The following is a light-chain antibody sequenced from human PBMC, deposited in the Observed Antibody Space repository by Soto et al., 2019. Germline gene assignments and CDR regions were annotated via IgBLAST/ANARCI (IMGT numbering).Light chain of an antibody. Sequence: EIVLTQSPATLSSFPGDRVTLSCRASQAVNTRLAWYQHKPGQAPRLLIYLASNRAAGVPARFSGSGSGTDFTLTISNVEAEDFAVYYCQQRKNWQVTCGQGTRREIK. CDR1: QAVNTR. J-gene: IGKJ5*01. CDR2: LAS. V-gene: IGKV3D-11*01. CDR3: QQRKNWQVT.